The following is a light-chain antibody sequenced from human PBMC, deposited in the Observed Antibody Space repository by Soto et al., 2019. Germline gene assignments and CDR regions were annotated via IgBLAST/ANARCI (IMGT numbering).Light chain of an antibody. CDR2: GAS. Sequence: EIVLTQSPGTLSLSPGEGATLSCRASQSVSTNFFAWYQQKPGQAPRLLIYGASTRGTGIPDRFSGSGSETHFTLTISRLEPEDFAVYYCQQYGRTSWTFGQGTKVEIK. CDR3: QQYGRTSWT. CDR1: QSVSTNF. V-gene: IGKV3-20*01. J-gene: IGKJ1*01.